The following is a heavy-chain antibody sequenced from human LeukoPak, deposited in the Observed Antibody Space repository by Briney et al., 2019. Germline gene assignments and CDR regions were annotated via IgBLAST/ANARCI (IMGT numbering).Heavy chain of an antibody. Sequence: PSETLSLTCTVSGYSISSGYFWGWIRQPPGNGLEWIGSIYHSGSTYYNPSLKSRVTISVDTSKNQFSLKLSSVTAADTAVYYCAVGSGYDYEVDYYYYYMDVWGKGTTVTVSS. CDR1: GYSISSGYF. J-gene: IGHJ6*03. CDR2: IYHSGST. D-gene: IGHD5-12*01. V-gene: IGHV4-38-2*02. CDR3: AVGSGYDYEVDYYYYYMDV.